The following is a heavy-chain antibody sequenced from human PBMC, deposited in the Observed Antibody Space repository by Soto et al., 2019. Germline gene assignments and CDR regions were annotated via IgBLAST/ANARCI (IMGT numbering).Heavy chain of an antibody. Sequence: GASVKVSCKASGYTFTSYGISWVRQAPGQGLEWMGWISAYNGNTNYSQKLQGRVTITRDTSASTAYMELSSLRSEDTAVYYCARDLQADYWGQGTLVTVSS. J-gene: IGHJ4*02. V-gene: IGHV1-18*01. CDR1: GYTFTSYG. CDR2: ISAYNGNT. CDR3: ARDLQADY.